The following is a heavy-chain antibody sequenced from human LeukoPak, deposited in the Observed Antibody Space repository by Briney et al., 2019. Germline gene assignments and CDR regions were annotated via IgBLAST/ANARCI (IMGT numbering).Heavy chain of an antibody. V-gene: IGHV3-21*01. CDR1: GFTFSSYS. Sequence: GGSLRLSCAASGFTFSSYSMNWVRQAPGKGLEWVSSISSSSSYIYYAGSVRGRFTISRDNAKNSLYLQMNSLRAEDTAVYYCARLRSTSSRAFDIWGQGTMVTVSS. D-gene: IGHD2-2*01. CDR2: ISSSSSYI. J-gene: IGHJ3*02. CDR3: ARLRSTSSRAFDI.